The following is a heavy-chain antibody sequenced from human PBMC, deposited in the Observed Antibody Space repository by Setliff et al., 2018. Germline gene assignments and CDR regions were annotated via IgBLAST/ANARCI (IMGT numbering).Heavy chain of an antibody. J-gene: IGHJ4*02. CDR3: ARGGSPDCSTAGCRYGDYVH. CDR1: GYTFTNYY. Sequence: GASVKVSCKASGYTFTNYYINWVRQAPGQGLEWMGIINPRAGTTSYAQKLQGRVTMTRDTSTNTVYMELSSLRSEDTAVYYCARGGSPDCSTAGCRYGDYVHWGQGTQVTVSS. D-gene: IGHD2-2*01. V-gene: IGHV1-46*03. CDR2: INPRAGTT.